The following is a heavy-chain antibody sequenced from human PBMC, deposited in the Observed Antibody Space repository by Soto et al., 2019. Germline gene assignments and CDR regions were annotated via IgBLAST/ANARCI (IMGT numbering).Heavy chain of an antibody. Sequence: QVQLVQSGAEVKKPGSSVKVSCKASGGTFSSYAISWVRQAPGQGLEWMGGIIPLFGTANNAQKFQGRVTITADESTSTAYTGLSSLRTADTAVYYCASGGRSSGQFDYWGQGTLVIVSS. V-gene: IGHV1-69*01. CDR2: IIPLFGTA. D-gene: IGHD6-19*01. CDR3: ASGGRSSGQFDY. J-gene: IGHJ4*02. CDR1: GGTFSSYA.